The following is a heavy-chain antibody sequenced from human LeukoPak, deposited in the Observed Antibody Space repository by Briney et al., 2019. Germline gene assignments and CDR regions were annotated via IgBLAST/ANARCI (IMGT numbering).Heavy chain of an antibody. CDR2: IILNSGDT. V-gene: IGHV1-2*02. CDR3: ARGGAHTLVVAAAVIPPFGY. Sequence: ASVKVSCKASGYTFINCYMHWVRQAPGQGLEWMGWIILNSGDTNYAQRFQGRVTMTRDTSISTAYMELSSLRSDDTAIYYCARGGAHTLVVAAAVIPPFGYWGRGTLVTVSS. CDR1: GYTFINCY. D-gene: IGHD2-2*02. J-gene: IGHJ4*02.